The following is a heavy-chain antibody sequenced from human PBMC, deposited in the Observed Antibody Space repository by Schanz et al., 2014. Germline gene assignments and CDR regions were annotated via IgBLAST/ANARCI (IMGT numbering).Heavy chain of an antibody. CDR2: NIHVLGVT. J-gene: IGHJ6*02. CDR1: GGTFGRYT. Sequence: QVQLVQSGAEVKKPGSSVNVSCEASGGTFGRYTISWLRQAPGQGLEWMGRNIHVLGVTNYAQKFQGRVTFTADKSTSTAYMELSSLRSEDTAVYYCARVPDTALVYYHYRMDVWGQGTTVTVSS. CDR3: ARVPDTALVYYHYRMDV. V-gene: IGHV1-69*02. D-gene: IGHD5-18*01.